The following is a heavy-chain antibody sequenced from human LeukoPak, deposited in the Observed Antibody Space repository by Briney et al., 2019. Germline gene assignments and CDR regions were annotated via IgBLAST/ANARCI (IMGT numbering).Heavy chain of an antibody. CDR3: ARFLKTGYWAQYYYFDL. CDR2: ISSSSSYI. D-gene: IGHD3-9*01. V-gene: IGHV3-21*01. Sequence: PGGSLRLSCAASGFTFSNYGMNWVRQAPGKGLEWVSSISSSSSYIYYADSVKGRFTISRDNAKNELYLQMNSLRAEDTAVYYCARFLKTGYWAQYYYFDLWGRGTLVTVSS. CDR1: GFTFSNYG. J-gene: IGHJ2*01.